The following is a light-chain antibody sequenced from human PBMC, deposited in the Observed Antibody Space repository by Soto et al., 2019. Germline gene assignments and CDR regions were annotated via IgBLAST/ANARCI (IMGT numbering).Light chain of an antibody. CDR1: QSVSSN. J-gene: IGKJ5*01. V-gene: IGKV3-15*01. CDR3: QQYNNWLPIT. CDR2: GAS. Sequence: EIVMTQSPATLSMSPGDRATLSCRASQSVSSNLAWYQQKPGQPPRLLIYGASTRATGIPARFRGSGSGTEFTLTISSLQSEDFAVYYCQQYNNWLPITFGQGTRLEIK.